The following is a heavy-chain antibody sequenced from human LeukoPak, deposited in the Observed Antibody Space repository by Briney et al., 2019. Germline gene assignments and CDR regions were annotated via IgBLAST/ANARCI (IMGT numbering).Heavy chain of an antibody. Sequence: PSETLCLTCAVYGGSFSGYYWSWIRQPPGKGLEWIGEINHSGSTNYNPSLKSRVTISVDTSKNQFSLKLSSVTAADTAVYYCARGWKEQRYFDWLLSPSWFDPWGQGTLVTVSS. CDR1: GGSFSGYY. J-gene: IGHJ5*02. CDR2: INHSGST. V-gene: IGHV4-34*01. D-gene: IGHD3-9*01. CDR3: ARGWKEQRYFDWLLSPSWFDP.